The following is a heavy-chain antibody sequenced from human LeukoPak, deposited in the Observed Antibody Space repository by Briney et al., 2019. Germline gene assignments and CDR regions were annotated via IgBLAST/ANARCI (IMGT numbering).Heavy chain of an antibody. Sequence: GASVKVSCKASGGMFSSYGISWVRQAPGQGLEWMGRIIPMLNMTNHAQKFQGRVTITANKYSSTVYMELSSLRSEDTALYYCARDSLDTRGYHSGFDYWGQGTLVTVFS. CDR3: ARDSLDTRGYHSGFDY. CDR1: GGMFSSYG. D-gene: IGHD3-22*01. V-gene: IGHV1-69*04. CDR2: IIPMLNMT. J-gene: IGHJ4*02.